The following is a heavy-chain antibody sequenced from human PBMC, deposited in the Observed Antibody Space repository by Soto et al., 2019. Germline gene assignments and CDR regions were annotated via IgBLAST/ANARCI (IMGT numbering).Heavy chain of an antibody. J-gene: IGHJ4*02. CDR2: IWYDGSNK. V-gene: IGHV3-33*01. Sequence: GGSLRLSCAASGFTFSSYGMHWVRQAPGKGLEWVAVIWYDGSNKYYADSVKGRFTISRDNSKNTLYLQMNSLRAEDTAVYYCATSPATSLGYCSGGSCWIDYWGQGTLVTVSS. CDR1: GFTFSSYG. CDR3: ATSPATSLGYCSGGSCWIDY. D-gene: IGHD2-15*01.